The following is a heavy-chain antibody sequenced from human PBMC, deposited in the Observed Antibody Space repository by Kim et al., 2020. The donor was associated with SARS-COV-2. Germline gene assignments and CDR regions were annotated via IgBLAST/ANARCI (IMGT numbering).Heavy chain of an antibody. CDR2: IYPSDSDT. CDR3: ARRPLARTYSENFPWFFDL. J-gene: IGHJ2*01. V-gene: IGHV5-51*01. D-gene: IGHD5-12*01. Sequence: GESLKISCKGSGYRFTSYWIGWVRQMPGKGLEWIGIIYPSDSDTKYSPSFQGQVTISADKSLSTAYLQWSSLKASDTAMYYCARRPLARTYSENFPWFFDLWGRGTLVTVSS. CDR1: GYRFTSYW.